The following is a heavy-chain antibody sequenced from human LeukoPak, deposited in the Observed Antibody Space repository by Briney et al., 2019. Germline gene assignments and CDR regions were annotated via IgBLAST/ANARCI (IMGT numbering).Heavy chain of an antibody. J-gene: IGHJ4*02. CDR1: DGSISSYY. CDR3: ARSFDSSGYYYYFDY. Sequence: SETLSLTCTVSDGSISSYYWSWIRQSPGKGLEWIGYIHYSGSTNYNPSLKSRVTISVDTSRNQFSLKLSSVTAADTAVYYCARSFDSSGYYYYFDYWGQGTLVTVPS. CDR2: IHYSGST. D-gene: IGHD3-22*01. V-gene: IGHV4-59*01.